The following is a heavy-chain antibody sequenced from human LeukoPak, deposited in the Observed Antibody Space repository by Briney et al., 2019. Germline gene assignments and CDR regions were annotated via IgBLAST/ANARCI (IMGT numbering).Heavy chain of an antibody. CDR3: VRSGPMVRDRRYYYYYYYMDV. J-gene: IGHJ6*03. CDR2: INHSGST. CDR1: GGSFSGYY. Sequence: SETLSLTCAVYGGSFSGYYWSWIRQPPGKGLEWIGEINHSGSTNYNPSLKSRVTISVDTSKNQFSLKLSSVTAADTAVYYCVRSGPMVRDRRYYYYYYYMDVWGKGTTVTVSS. D-gene: IGHD3-10*01. V-gene: IGHV4-34*01.